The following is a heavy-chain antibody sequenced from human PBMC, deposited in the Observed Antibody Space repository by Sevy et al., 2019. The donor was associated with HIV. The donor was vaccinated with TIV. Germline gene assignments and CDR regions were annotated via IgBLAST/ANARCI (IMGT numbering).Heavy chain of an antibody. CDR1: GYTFTGYY. J-gene: IGHJ6*02. D-gene: IGHD3-10*01. CDR3: ARGEFGGYYYYGMDV. V-gene: IGHV1-2*06. Sequence: ASVKVSCKASGYTFTGYYMHWVRQAPGQGLEWMGRNNPNSGGTNYAQKFQGRVTMTRDTSISTAYMELSRLRSDDTAVYYCARGEFGGYYYYGMDVWGQGTTVTVSS. CDR2: NNPNSGGT.